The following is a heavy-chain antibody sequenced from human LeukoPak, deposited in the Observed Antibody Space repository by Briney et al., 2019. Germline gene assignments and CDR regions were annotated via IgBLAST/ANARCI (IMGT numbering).Heavy chain of an antibody. Sequence: GGSLRLSCAASGITLSTYWMSWVRQAPGKGLEWVANIKQDGSEKNYVDSVKGRFTISRDNAKNSLYLQMNRLRAEDTALYYCARGGLYWHIWGQGTMVTVSS. CDR2: IKQDGSEK. CDR1: GITLSTYW. V-gene: IGHV3-7*04. D-gene: IGHD2-15*01. CDR3: ARGGLYWHI. J-gene: IGHJ3*02.